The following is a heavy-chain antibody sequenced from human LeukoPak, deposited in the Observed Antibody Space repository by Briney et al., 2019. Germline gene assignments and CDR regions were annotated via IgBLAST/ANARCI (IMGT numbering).Heavy chain of an antibody. CDR1: GFTVSSNY. CDR2: IYSGGST. CDR3: ARDSIAARPGYYYYYMDV. Sequence: GGSLRLSCAASGFTVSSNYMSWVRQAPGKGLEWVSVIYSGGSTYYADSVKGRFTISRDNSKNTLYLQMNSLRAEDTAVYYCARDSIAARPGYYYYYMDVWGKGTTVTVSS. V-gene: IGHV3-53*01. J-gene: IGHJ6*03. D-gene: IGHD6-6*01.